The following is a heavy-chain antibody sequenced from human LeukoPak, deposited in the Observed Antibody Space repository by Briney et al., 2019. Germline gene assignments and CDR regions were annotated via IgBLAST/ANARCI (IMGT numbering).Heavy chain of an antibody. CDR3: ARDSDSSGYYYHVDY. D-gene: IGHD3-22*01. CDR1: GYTFTNYG. J-gene: IGHJ4*02. CDR2: ISAYNGNT. V-gene: IGHV1-18*01. Sequence: ASVKVSCKASGYTFTNYGISWVRRAPGQGLEWMGWISAYNGNTNYAQKLQGRVTMTTDTSTSTVYMELRSLRSEDTAVYYCARDSDSSGYYYHVDYWGQGTLVTVSS.